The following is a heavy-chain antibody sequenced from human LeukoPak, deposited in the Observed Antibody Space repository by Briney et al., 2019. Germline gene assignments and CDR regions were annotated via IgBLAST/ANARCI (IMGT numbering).Heavy chain of an antibody. CDR2: IDYSWST. Sequence: SETLSLTCSVSGDSISNFYWSWIRQPPGKGLEWIGYIDYSWSTSYNPSLKSRVTISIDTSKNQFSLRLNSVTAADTAVYFRARGLSPTRRESDYWGQGTLVTVSS. J-gene: IGHJ4*02. CDR1: GDSISNFY. CDR3: ARGLSPTRRESDY. D-gene: IGHD3-10*01. V-gene: IGHV4-59*01.